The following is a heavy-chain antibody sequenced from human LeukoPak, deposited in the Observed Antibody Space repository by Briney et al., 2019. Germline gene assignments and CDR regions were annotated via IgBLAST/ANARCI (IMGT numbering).Heavy chain of an antibody. J-gene: IGHJ4*02. Sequence: GGSLRLSCAASGFTFSSYSMNWVRQAPGKGLEWVSSISSSSSYIYYADSVKGRFTISRDNAKNSLYLQMNSLRAEDTAVYYCARDNRGYSSSWVPPGYWGQGILVTVSS. D-gene: IGHD6-13*01. V-gene: IGHV3-21*01. CDR1: GFTFSSYS. CDR2: ISSSSSYI. CDR3: ARDNRGYSSSWVPPGY.